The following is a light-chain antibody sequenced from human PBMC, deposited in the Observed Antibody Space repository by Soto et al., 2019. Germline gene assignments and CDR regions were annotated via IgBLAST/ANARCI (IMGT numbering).Light chain of an antibody. CDR3: QQSYSTPLT. Sequence: DIQMTQSPSSVSASVGDRPNITCRASQGINSWLAWYQQRSGKXSKXXIQAASSLQDGVPSRFSGSGSGTDFTITIRSLQPEDFATYDCQQSYSTPLTFGQGTKGDNK. J-gene: IGKJ1*01. CDR1: QGINSW. V-gene: IGKV1-12*01. CDR2: AAS.